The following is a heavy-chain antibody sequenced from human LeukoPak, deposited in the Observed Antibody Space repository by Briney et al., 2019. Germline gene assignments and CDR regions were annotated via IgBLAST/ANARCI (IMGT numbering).Heavy chain of an antibody. V-gene: IGHV3-48*03. D-gene: IGHD2-8*01. CDR3: VRGSNWAFDY. Sequence: GGSLRLSCAASGFTFSSYEMNWVRQAPGKGLEWVSYISNSDSTIYYADSVKGRFTISRDNAKSSLYLQMSSLRVEDTAVYYCVRGSNWAFDYWGQGTLVTVSS. J-gene: IGHJ4*02. CDR1: GFTFSSYE. CDR2: ISNSDSTI.